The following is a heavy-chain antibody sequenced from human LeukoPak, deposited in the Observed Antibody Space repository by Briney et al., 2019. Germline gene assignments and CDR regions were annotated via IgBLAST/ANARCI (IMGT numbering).Heavy chain of an antibody. CDR2: ISAHNGNT. V-gene: IGHV1-18*01. J-gene: IGHJ4*02. Sequence: ASVKVSCKASGGTFSSYAISWVRQAPGQGLEWMGWISAHNGNTNYAQKLQGRVTMTTDTSTSTAYMELRSLRSDDTAVYYCAREDYGDYAGDYWGQGTLVTVSS. CDR3: AREDYGDYAGDY. D-gene: IGHD4-17*01. CDR1: GGTFSSYA.